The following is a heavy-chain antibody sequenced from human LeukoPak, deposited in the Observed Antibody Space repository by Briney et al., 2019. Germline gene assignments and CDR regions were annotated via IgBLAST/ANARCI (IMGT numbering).Heavy chain of an antibody. Sequence: SESLSLTCTVSGASISTYSWRWIRRPPGKALEWVGYVHFSGSTNYNPSLKSRVTISLVTSNNQFSLKLNSVTAADTAVYYCARGRQRFDPWGQGTLVTVSS. CDR3: ARGRQRFDP. V-gene: IGHV4-59*08. J-gene: IGHJ5*02. CDR1: GASISTYS. CDR2: VHFSGST.